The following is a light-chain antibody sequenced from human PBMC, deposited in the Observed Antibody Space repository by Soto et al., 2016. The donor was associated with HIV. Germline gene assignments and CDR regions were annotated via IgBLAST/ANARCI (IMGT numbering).Light chain of an antibody. CDR1: QSISSY. CDR2: AAS. Sequence: DIQMTQSPSSLSASVGDRVTITCRASQSISSYLNWYQQKPGKAPKLLIYAASSLQSGVPSRFSGSGSGADFTLTISSLQPEDFATYYCQQSYSTLETFGGGTMVEIK. CDR3: QQSYSTLET. V-gene: IGKV1-39*01. J-gene: IGKJ4*01.